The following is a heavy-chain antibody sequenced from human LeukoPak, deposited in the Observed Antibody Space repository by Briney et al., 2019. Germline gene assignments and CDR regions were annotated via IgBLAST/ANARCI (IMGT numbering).Heavy chain of an antibody. CDR2: IAYSGST. CDR1: GGSIGSYY. J-gene: IGHJ6*03. D-gene: IGHD1-1*01. V-gene: IGHV4-59*01. Sequence: SETLSLTCTVSGGSIGSYYWTWIRHSPGNGLEWIGYIAYSGSTNYNPSLKSRVTISVDTSKDQFSLKLRSVTAADTAVYYCARDGGKWNDDGYYHYMDVWGKGTTVTISS. CDR3: ARDGGKWNDDGYYHYMDV.